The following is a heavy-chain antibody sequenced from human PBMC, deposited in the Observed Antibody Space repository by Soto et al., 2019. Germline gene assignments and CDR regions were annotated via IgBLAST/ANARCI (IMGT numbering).Heavy chain of an antibody. Sequence: TLSLTCTVSGGSVSSGSYYWSWMRQPPGKGLEWIGYIYYSGSTNYNPSLKSRVTISVDTSKNQFSLKLSSVTAADTAVYYCARDTYYDFWSGTRGMDVWGQGTTVTVSS. V-gene: IGHV4-61*01. CDR3: ARDTYYDFWSGTRGMDV. CDR2: IYYSGST. CDR1: GGSVSSGSYY. D-gene: IGHD3-3*01. J-gene: IGHJ6*02.